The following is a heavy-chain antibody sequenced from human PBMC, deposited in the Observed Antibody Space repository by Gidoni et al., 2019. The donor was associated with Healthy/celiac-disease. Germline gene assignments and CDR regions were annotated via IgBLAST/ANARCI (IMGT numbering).Heavy chain of an antibody. Sequence: EVQLVESGGGLVKPGGSLRLSCAASGFTFSSYSMNWVRQAPGKGLEWVSSISSSSSYIYYADSVKGRFTISRDHAKNSLYLQMNSLRAEDTAVYYCARVSYSSSWTSYFDYWGQGTLVTVSS. CDR1: GFTFSSYS. CDR3: ARVSYSSSWTSYFDY. CDR2: ISSSSSYI. V-gene: IGHV3-21*01. J-gene: IGHJ4*02. D-gene: IGHD6-6*01.